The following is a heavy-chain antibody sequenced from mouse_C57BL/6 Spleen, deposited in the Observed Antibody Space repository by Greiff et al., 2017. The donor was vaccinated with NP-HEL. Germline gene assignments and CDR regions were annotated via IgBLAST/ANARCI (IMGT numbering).Heavy chain of an antibody. V-gene: IGHV1-81*01. CDR2: IYPRSGNT. J-gene: IGHJ2*01. Sequence: QVQLKESGAELARPGASVKLSCKASGYTFTSYGISWVKQRTGQGLEWIGEIYPRSGNTYYNEKFKGKATLTADKSSSTAYMELRSLTSEDSAVYFCARRVITTVVAGGYFDYWGQGTTLTVSS. D-gene: IGHD1-1*01. CDR3: ARRVITTVVAGGYFDY. CDR1: GYTFTSYG.